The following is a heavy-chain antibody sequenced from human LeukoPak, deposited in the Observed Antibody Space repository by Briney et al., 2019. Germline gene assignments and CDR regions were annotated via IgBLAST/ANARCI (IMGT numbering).Heavy chain of an antibody. CDR1: GYTFTSYY. CDR3: AGPLQWLAFDY. D-gene: IGHD6-19*01. Sequence: GASVKVSFKSSGYTFTSYYMYWVRQAPGQGLEWMGIINPSGGSTSYAQKFQGRVTMTRDTSTSTVYMELSSLRSEDTAVYYCAGPLQWLAFDYWGQGTLVTVSS. CDR2: INPSGGST. J-gene: IGHJ4*02. V-gene: IGHV1-46*01.